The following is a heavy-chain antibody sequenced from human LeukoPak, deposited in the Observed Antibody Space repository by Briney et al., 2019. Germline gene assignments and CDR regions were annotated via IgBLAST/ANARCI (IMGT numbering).Heavy chain of an antibody. J-gene: IGHJ6*02. CDR2: IKSKTDGGTT. V-gene: IGHV3-15*01. CDR1: GFTFSNAL. Sequence: PGGSLRLSCAASGFTFSNALMSWVRQAPGKGLEWVGRIKSKTDGGTTDYAAPVKGRFTISRDDSKNTRYLQMNSLKTEDTAVYYCTTLPGGYYYYYGMDVWGQGTTVTVSS. D-gene: IGHD3-16*01. CDR3: TTLPGGYYYYYGMDV.